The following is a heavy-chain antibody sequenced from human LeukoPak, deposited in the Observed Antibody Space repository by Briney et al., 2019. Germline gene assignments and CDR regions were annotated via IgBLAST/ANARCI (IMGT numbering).Heavy chain of an antibody. J-gene: IGHJ4*02. Sequence: SETLSLTCTVSGGSISSYYWSWIRQPAGKGLEWIGRIYTSGSTNYNPSLKSRVTISVDTSKNQFSLKLSSVTAADTAVYYCAGALYCSSTSCYSKKAPDDYWGQGTLVTVSS. CDR1: GGSISSYY. CDR3: AGALYCSSTSCYSKKAPDDY. V-gene: IGHV4-4*07. D-gene: IGHD2-2*01. CDR2: IYTSGST.